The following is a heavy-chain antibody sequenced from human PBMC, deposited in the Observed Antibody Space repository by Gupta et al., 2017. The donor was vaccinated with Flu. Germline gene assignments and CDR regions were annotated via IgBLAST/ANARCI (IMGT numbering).Heavy chain of an antibody. V-gene: IGHV3-23*01. D-gene: IGHD6-13*01. CDR1: GFTFISYA. Sequence: EVQLLESGGGLIQPGGSLRLSCAASGFTFISYAMIWVRKAPGKGLEWVSSIGASGVTYYADSVKGRFTFSRDNSKDTVYLKMNSLRAXDXAVYYCXRGGYASSWYFDSWGQGTLGTVSS. CDR2: IGASGVT. J-gene: IGHJ4*02. CDR3: XRGGYASSWYFDS.